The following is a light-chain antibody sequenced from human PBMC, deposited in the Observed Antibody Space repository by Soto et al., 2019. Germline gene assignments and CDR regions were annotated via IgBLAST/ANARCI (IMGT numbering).Light chain of an antibody. CDR2: EVS. J-gene: IGLJ3*02. CDR1: RSDVGGYNY. CDR3: SSYTSSSTLV. Sequence: QSALTQPASVSGSPGQSITISCTGTRSDVGGYNYVSWYQQHPGKAPKLIIYEVSNRPSGVSSRFSGSKSGNTASLTISGLQAEDEADYYCSSYTSSSTLVFGGGTKLTVL. V-gene: IGLV2-14*01.